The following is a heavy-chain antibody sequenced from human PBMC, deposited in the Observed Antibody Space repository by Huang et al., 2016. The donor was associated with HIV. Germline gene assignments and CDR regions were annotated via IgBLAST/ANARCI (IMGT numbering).Heavy chain of an antibody. CDR2: INWNGGSI. CDR1: GFSFDDYA. CDR3: AKEGVAYNSNWLPYFFDN. Sequence: EVQLVESGGTLVQPGRSLRLSCAASGFSFDDYALHWVRQVPWKVLEWVSGINWNGGSIGYADSVKGRFTISRDNAKNSLYLQMNSLRGEDMALYYCAKEGVAYNSNWLPYFFDNWGQGTLVTVSS. V-gene: IGHV3-9*03. J-gene: IGHJ4*02. D-gene: IGHD6-13*01.